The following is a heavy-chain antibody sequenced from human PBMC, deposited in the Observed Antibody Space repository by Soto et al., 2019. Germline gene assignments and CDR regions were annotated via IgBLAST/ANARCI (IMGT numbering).Heavy chain of an antibody. Sequence: QVQLQESGPGLVKPSETLSLTCTVSGGSISTYYWSWIRQPPGKGLEWVGYIYYSGSTNYNPSLKSRVSVSVATSNNHFSLKLSSMTAAATAVYYCARGRPWELDDYWGQGPLVTVSS. CDR1: GGSISTYY. CDR3: ARGRPWELDDY. CDR2: IYYSGST. J-gene: IGHJ4*02. D-gene: IGHD1-26*01. V-gene: IGHV4-59*12.